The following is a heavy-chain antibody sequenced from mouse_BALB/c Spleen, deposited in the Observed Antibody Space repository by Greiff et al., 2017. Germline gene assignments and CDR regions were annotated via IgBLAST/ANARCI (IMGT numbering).Heavy chain of an antibody. D-gene: IGHD3-2*01. CDR2: ISTYYGNT. V-gene: IGHV1-67*01. Sequence: VQLQQSGPELVRPGVSVKISCKGSGYTFTDYAMHWVKQSHAKSLEWIGVISTYYGNTNYNQKFKGKATMTVDKSSSTAYMELARLTSEDSAIYYCARATTARASWFAYWGQGTLVTVSA. J-gene: IGHJ3*01. CDR1: GYTFTDYA. CDR3: ARATTARASWFAY.